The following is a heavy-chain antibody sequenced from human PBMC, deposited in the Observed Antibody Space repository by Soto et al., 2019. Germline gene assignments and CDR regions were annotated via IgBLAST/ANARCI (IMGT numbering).Heavy chain of an antibody. CDR2: INAGNGNT. CDR3: AREPPYCSGGSCYGY. CDR1: GYTFTSYG. Sequence: SVKVSCKASGYTFTSYGMHWVRQAPGQRLEWMGWINAGNGNTKYSQKFQGRVTITRDTSASTAYMELSSLRSEDTAVYYCAREPPYCSGGSCYGYWGQGTLVTVSS. J-gene: IGHJ4*02. V-gene: IGHV1-3*01. D-gene: IGHD2-15*01.